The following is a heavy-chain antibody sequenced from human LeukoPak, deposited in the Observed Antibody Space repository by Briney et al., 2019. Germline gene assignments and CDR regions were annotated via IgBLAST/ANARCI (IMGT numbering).Heavy chain of an antibody. J-gene: IGHJ5*02. CDR2: IKPSGGST. D-gene: IGHD5-12*01. CDR1: GYTFTSYY. Sequence: ASVKVSCKASGYTFTSYYMHWVRQAPGQGLEWMGIIKPSGGSTTYAQKFQGRVTMTRDTSTSTVYMELSSLRSEDTAVYYCAREGYSGYVFVSWGQGTLVTVSS. V-gene: IGHV1-46*01. CDR3: AREGYSGYVFVS.